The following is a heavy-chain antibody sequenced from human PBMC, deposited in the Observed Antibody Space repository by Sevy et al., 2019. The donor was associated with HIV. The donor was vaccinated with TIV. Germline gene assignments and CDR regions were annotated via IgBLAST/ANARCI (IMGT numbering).Heavy chain of an antibody. D-gene: IGHD3-22*01. CDR2: ISGSGGST. CDR1: GFTFNTYA. CDR3: AKDYYDSSGYYPMDAFDI. J-gene: IGHJ3*02. V-gene: IGHV3-23*01. Sequence: GGSLRLSCAASGFTFNTYAMNWVRQAPGKGLQWVSGISGSGGSTYYADSVKGRFTISRDNSKNTLYLQMNSLKAEDKAVYYCAKDYYDSSGYYPMDAFDIWGQGTMVTVSS.